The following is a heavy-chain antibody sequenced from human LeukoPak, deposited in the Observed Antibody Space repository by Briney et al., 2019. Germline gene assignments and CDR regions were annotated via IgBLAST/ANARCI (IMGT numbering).Heavy chain of an antibody. D-gene: IGHD3-9*01. J-gene: IGHJ4*02. CDR1: GYTLTGYY. Sequence: ASVKVSCKASGYTLTGYYMHWVRQAPGQGLEWMGWINPNSGGTNYAQKFQDRVSMTRDTSIRAVYMQLSRLRSDDTAVYFCARSPHILTGENFDYWGQGTLLTVSS. CDR2: INPNSGGT. V-gene: IGHV1-2*02. CDR3: ARSPHILTGENFDY.